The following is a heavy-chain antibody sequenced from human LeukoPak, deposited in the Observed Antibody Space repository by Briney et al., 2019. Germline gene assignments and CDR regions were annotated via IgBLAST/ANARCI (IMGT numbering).Heavy chain of an antibody. CDR1: GFTFSSYS. V-gene: IGHV3-21*01. D-gene: IGHD6-19*01. CDR2: ISSSSSYI. Sequence: GGSLRLPCAASGFTFSSYSMNWVRQAPGKGLEWVSSISSSSSYIYYADSVKGRFTISRDNAKNSLYLQMNSLRAEDTAVYYCARERQWLGSDYWGQGTLVTVSS. J-gene: IGHJ4*02. CDR3: ARERQWLGSDY.